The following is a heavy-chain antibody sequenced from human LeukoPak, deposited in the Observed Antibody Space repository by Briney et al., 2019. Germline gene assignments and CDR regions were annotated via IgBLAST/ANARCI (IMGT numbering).Heavy chain of an antibody. Sequence: GGSLRLSCAASGFTFSSYGMHWVRQAPGKGLEGVAVISYDGSNKYYADSVKGRSTISRDNSKNTLYLQMNSLRAEDTAVYYCAKSGYGDAFDIWGQGTMVTVSS. J-gene: IGHJ3*02. V-gene: IGHV3-30*18. CDR1: GFTFSSYG. CDR3: AKSGYGDAFDI. D-gene: IGHD5-18*01. CDR2: ISYDGSNK.